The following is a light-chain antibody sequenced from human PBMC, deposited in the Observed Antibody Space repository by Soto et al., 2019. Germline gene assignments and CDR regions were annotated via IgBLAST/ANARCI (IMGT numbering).Light chain of an antibody. V-gene: IGLV1-40*01. J-gene: IGLJ3*02. CDR1: NSNLGAGYD. CDR2: GNR. Sequence: VLTQPPSVSGAPGQRVTVSCTGNNSNLGAGYDVHWYQQLPGAAPKLVIFGNRNRPSGVPERFSGSKSGTSASLAITGLQAEHEADYYCKAYDYSLTAFVFGGGTQLTVL. CDR3: KAYDYSLTAFV.